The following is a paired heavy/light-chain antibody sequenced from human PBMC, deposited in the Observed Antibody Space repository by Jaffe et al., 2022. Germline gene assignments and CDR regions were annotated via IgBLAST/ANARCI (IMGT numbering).Light chain of an antibody. CDR2: LGS. V-gene: IGKV2-28*01. CDR1: QSLLHSNGYNY. CDR3: MQALQTLMYT. Sequence: DIVMTQSPLSLPVTPGEPASISCRSSQSLLHSNGYNYLDWYLQKPGQSPQLLIYLGSNRASGVPDRFSGSGSGTDFTLKISRVEAEDVGVYYCMQALQTLMYTFGQGTKLEIK. J-gene: IGKJ2*01.
Heavy chain of an antibody. CDR1: GGTFSSYA. D-gene: IGHD3-10*01. Sequence: QVQLVQSGAEVKKPGSSVKVSCKASGGTFSSYAISWVRQAPGQGLEWMGGIIPIFGTANYAQKFQGRVTITADESTSTAYMELSSLRSEDTAVYYCARGKGVQGVIYYYYYYMDVWGKGTTVTVSS. CDR3: ARGKGVQGVIYYYYYYMDV. CDR2: IIPIFGTA. J-gene: IGHJ6*03. V-gene: IGHV1-69*01.